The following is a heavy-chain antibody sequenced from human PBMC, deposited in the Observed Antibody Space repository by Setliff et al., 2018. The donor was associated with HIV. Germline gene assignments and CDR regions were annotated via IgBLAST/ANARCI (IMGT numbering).Heavy chain of an antibody. CDR1: GGSISKYF. CDR3: ARSLDYSGSGSYYVGWFDL. V-gene: IGHV4-4*07. J-gene: IGHJ5*02. CDR2: IYSSGST. Sequence: PSETLSLTCTVSGGSISKYFWSWIRQSAEKGLEWIGRIYSSGSTNQNPSLKSRVSMSVDTSKSQFSLNLSSVTAADTAVYYCARSLDYSGSGSYYVGWFDLWGQGILVTVSS. D-gene: IGHD3-10*01.